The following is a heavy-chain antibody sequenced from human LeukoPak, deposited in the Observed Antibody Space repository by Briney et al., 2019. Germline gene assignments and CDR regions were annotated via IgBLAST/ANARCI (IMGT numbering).Heavy chain of an antibody. CDR2: IYFSGST. D-gene: IGHD5-12*01. CDR1: GASISSRSYY. CDR3: ARRTVATTGVDY. J-gene: IGHJ4*02. Sequence: SEALSLTCTVSGASISSRSYYWDWVRQPPGKGLDWIGSIYFSGSTYYNPSLKSRFTISVDTSKNQFSLKMRSVTAADTAVYYCARRTVATTGVDYWGQGSLVTVSS. V-gene: IGHV4-39*01.